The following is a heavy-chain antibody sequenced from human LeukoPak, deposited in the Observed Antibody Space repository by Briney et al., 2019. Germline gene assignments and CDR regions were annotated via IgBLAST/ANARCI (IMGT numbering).Heavy chain of an antibody. CDR1: AGSISSGGYY. CDR3: ARDRDGYTIDY. J-gene: IGHJ4*02. CDR2: IYYSGST. V-gene: IGHV4-31*03. Sequence: PSQTLSLTCTVSAGSISSGGYYWSWIRQHPGKGLEWIGYIYYSGSTYYNPSLKSRVTISVDTSKNQFSLKLSSVTAADTAVYYCARDRDGYTIDYWGQGTLVTVSS. D-gene: IGHD5-24*01.